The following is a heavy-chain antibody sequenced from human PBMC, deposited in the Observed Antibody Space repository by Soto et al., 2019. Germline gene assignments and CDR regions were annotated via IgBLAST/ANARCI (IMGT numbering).Heavy chain of an antibody. Sequence: ASVKVSWKASGYAITIYAMHWVRQAPGQRLEWMGWINAGNGNTKYSQKFQGRVTITRDTSASTAYMELSSLRSEDTAVYYCASSYSNYALIDYYYYGMDVWGQGTTVTVSS. CDR3: ASSYSNYALIDYYYYGMDV. V-gene: IGHV1-3*01. D-gene: IGHD4-4*01. J-gene: IGHJ6*02. CDR1: GYAITIYA. CDR2: INAGNGNT.